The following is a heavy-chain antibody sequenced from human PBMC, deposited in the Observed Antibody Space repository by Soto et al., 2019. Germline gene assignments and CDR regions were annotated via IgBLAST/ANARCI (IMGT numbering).Heavy chain of an antibody. CDR1: GFPFSTYT. V-gene: IGHV3-21*02. Sequence: EVQLVESGGGLVKPGGSLRLSCSASGFPFSTYTMYWVRQAPGKGLEWVSSITSSSSRNIFYADSVKGRFTISRDNANNMIFLQMNILRVEDTAVYYCARDDPVFGAIPRMDIWGHGTTVTVSS. CDR2: ITSSSSRNI. D-gene: IGHD3-3*01. J-gene: IGHJ6*02. CDR3: ARDDPVFGAIPRMDI.